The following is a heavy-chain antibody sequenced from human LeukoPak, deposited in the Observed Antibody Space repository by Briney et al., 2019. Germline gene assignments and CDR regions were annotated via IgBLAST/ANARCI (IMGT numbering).Heavy chain of an antibody. Sequence: GGSLRLSCVASGFAINTNYMNWVRQAPGRELEWVSITYFGGTTYYADSVKGRFTISRDNSKNTLYLQMNSLRADDTAVYYCARDSEGDGYNFDTWGRGTLVTVSS. D-gene: IGHD5-24*01. CDR1: GFAINTNY. J-gene: IGHJ5*02. CDR3: ARDSEGDGYNFDT. V-gene: IGHV3-53*01. CDR2: TYFGGTT.